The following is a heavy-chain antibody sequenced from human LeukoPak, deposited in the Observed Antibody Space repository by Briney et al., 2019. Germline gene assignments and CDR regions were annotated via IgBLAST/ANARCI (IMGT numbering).Heavy chain of an antibody. V-gene: IGHV3-23*01. J-gene: IGHJ4*02. CDR1: GFTFSSYA. D-gene: IGHD4-17*01. CDR2: ISGSVGST. Sequence: GGSLRLSCAASGFTFSSYAMSWVRQAPGKGLEWVSAISGSVGSTYYADSVKGRFTISRDNSKNTLYLQMNSLRAEDTAVYYCAKDLQPFLYGDYVSWSIDYWGQGTLVTVSS. CDR3: AKDLQPFLYGDYVSWSIDY.